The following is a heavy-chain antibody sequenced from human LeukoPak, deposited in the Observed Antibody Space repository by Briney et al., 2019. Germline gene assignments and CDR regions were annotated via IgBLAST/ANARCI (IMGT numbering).Heavy chain of an antibody. CDR3: ARALPRIQLWYRGYFDY. CDR1: GGSFSGYY. D-gene: IGHD5-18*01. J-gene: IGHJ4*02. Sequence: KPSETLSLTYAVYGGSFSGYYWSWIRQPPGKGLEWIGEINHSGSTNYNPSLKSRVTISVDTSKNQFSLKLSSVTAADTAVYYCARALPRIQLWYRGYFDYWGQGTLVTVSS. CDR2: INHSGST. V-gene: IGHV4-34*01.